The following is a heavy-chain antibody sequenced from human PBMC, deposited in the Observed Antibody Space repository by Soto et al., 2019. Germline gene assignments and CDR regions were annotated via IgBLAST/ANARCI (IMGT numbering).Heavy chain of an antibody. CDR1: GFTFDDYA. CDR2: ISWNSGSI. CDR3: AKGGQLLTEGGGY. Sequence: EVPLVESGGGLVQPGRSLRLSCAASGFTFDDYAMHWVRQAPGKGLEWVSGISWNSGSIGYADSVKGRFTISRDNAKNALYLQMNSRRAEDAALYYCAKGGQLLTEGGGYWGQGTLVTVSS. J-gene: IGHJ4*02. D-gene: IGHD2-2*01. V-gene: IGHV3-9*01.